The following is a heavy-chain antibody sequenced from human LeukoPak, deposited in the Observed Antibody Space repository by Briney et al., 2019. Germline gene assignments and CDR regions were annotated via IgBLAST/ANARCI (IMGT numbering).Heavy chain of an antibody. V-gene: IGHV4-61*02. CDR1: GGSISSGSHY. Sequence: SQTLSLTCTVTGGSISSGSHYWRWIRQPAGKGLEWIGRIYTSGSTNYNPSLKSRVTISVDTSKNQFSPKPSSVTAADTAVYYCARALVTTVVTNYFDYWGQGTLVTVSS. CDR3: ARALVTTVVTNYFDY. D-gene: IGHD4-23*01. CDR2: IYTSGST. J-gene: IGHJ4*02.